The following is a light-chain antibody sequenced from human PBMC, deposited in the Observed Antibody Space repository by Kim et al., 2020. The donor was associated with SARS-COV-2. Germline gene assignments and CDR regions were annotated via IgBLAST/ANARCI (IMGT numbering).Light chain of an antibody. V-gene: IGKV3-11*01. Sequence: PGERATLSCMASQSVSSYLAWYQQKPGQAPRLLIYDASNRATGIPARFSGSGSGTDFTLTISSLEPEDFAVYYCQQRSNWPLTFGGGTKVDIK. CDR1: QSVSSY. CDR3: QQRSNWPLT. J-gene: IGKJ4*01. CDR2: DAS.